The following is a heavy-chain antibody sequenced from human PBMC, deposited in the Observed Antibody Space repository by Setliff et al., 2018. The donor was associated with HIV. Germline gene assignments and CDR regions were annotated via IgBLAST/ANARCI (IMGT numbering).Heavy chain of an antibody. CDR1: GGSIRGSNYY. CDR3: ATDTAFLQEGTEF. J-gene: IGHJ4*02. Sequence: PSETLSLTCTVSGGSIRGSNYYWAWIRQPPGKGLEWIGSSYYSGSTCYNPSLKSRVTISVDTSKNQFSLKLTSVTAADTAIYYCATDTAFLQEGTEFWGQGALVTVSS. D-gene: IGHD5-18*01. V-gene: IGHV4-39*01. CDR2: SYYSGST.